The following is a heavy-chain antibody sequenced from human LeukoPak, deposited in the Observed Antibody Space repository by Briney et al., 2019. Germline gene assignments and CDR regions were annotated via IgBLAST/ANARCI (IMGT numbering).Heavy chain of an antibody. Sequence: GGSLRLSCAASGFTFNDYGMSWVRQAPGKGLVWVSRINSDGITTTYADSVKGRFTISRDNAKNTLYLQMNSLRAEDTAVYYCAREKWSSGRPLDYWGQGTLVTVSS. CDR1: GFTFNDYG. CDR2: INSDGITT. CDR3: AREKWSSGRPLDY. D-gene: IGHD6-19*01. J-gene: IGHJ4*02. V-gene: IGHV3-74*01.